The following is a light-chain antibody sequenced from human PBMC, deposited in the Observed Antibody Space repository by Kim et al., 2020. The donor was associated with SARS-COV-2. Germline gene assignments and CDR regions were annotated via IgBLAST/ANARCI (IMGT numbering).Light chain of an antibody. CDR2: AAS. V-gene: IGKV1-39*01. J-gene: IGKJ4*01. Sequence: DIQMTQSPPSLSASKGDRVTITCRASQSINNYLNWYPQKPGKAPKLLIYAASSLQSEVPARFSGSTSGTDFTLTISSLQPEDFATYYCQQSSSFPHTFGGGTKVDI. CDR3: QQSSSFPHT. CDR1: QSINNY.